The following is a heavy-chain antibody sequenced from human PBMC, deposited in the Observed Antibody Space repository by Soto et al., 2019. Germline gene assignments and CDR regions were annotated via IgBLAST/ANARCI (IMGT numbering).Heavy chain of an antibody. D-gene: IGHD6-6*01. Sequence: EVQLVESGGDLVQPGGSLSLSCAASGFTFSGYEMNWVRQAPGKGLEWVSYISSRGTTIYYADSVKDRFTISRDNDKNSLYLQMSSLRAEDTAVYYCARDVSYSSSSDAFDIWGQGTMVTVSS. CDR3: ARDVSYSSSSDAFDI. J-gene: IGHJ3*02. CDR1: GFTFSGYE. CDR2: ISSRGTTI. V-gene: IGHV3-48*03.